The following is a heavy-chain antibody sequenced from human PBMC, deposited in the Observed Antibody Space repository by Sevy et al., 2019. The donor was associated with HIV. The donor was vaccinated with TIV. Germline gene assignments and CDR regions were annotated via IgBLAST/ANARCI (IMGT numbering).Heavy chain of an antibody. J-gene: IGHJ4*02. CDR3: ASEFNGDDFWSGHHHGFNS. Sequence: GGSLRLSCAASGFTFSSYAMHWVRQAPGKGLEWVAVIWSDGTDTYYADSVKGPFTISRDNSKNTLYIQMNSLRTDVTALYYCASEFNGDDFWSGHHHGFNSWGQGTLVTVSS. D-gene: IGHD3-3*01. CDR2: IWSDGTDT. V-gene: IGHV3-33*01. CDR1: GFTFSSYA.